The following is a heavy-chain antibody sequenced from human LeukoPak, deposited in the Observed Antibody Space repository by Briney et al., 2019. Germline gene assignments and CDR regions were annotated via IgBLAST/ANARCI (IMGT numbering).Heavy chain of an antibody. D-gene: IGHD6-19*01. J-gene: IGHJ5*02. CDR3: AKDLSGSGWYREGYWFDP. CDR2: ISGSGGST. V-gene: IGHV3-23*01. Sequence: ETLSLTCTVPGDPISIYYWRWIRQPPGKGLEWVSAISGSGGSTYYADSVKGRFTISRDNSKNTLYLQMNSLRAEDTAVYYCAKDLSGSGWYREGYWFDPWGQGTLVTVSS. CDR1: GDPISIYY.